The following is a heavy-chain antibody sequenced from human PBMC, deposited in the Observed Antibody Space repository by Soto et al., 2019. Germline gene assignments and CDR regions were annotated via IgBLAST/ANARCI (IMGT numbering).Heavy chain of an antibody. J-gene: IGHJ3*02. CDR2: IYSGGST. V-gene: IGHV3-66*01. CDR1: GFTVSSSY. Sequence: EMQLVESGGGLVQPGGSLRLSCAASGFTVSSSYMSGVRQAPGKGLEWVSVIYSGGSTKYADSVKGRFTISRDNSKNTLYLQMNSLRAEDTAVYYCARDHTDFWSGYDAFDIWGQGTMVTVSS. D-gene: IGHD3-3*01. CDR3: ARDHTDFWSGYDAFDI.